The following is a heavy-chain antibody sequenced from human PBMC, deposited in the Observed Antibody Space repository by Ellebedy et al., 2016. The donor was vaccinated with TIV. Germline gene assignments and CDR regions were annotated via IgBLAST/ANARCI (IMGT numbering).Heavy chain of an antibody. D-gene: IGHD6-13*01. CDR2: IYSGGST. V-gene: IGHV3-53*01. Sequence: GESLKISCAASGFTVSSNYMSWVRQAPGKGLEWVSVIYSGGSTYYADSVKGRFTISRDNSKNTLYLQMNSLRAEDTAVYYCAREAQLDEYYYYGMDVWGQGTTVTVSS. CDR1: GFTVSSNY. CDR3: AREAQLDEYYYYGMDV. J-gene: IGHJ6*02.